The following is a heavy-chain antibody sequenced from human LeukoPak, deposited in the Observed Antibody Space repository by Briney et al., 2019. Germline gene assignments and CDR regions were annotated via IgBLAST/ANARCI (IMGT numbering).Heavy chain of an antibody. CDR2: IYPGGSDT. D-gene: IGHD5-24*01. CDR1: GYSFTNYW. Sequence: GESLKISCKGSGYSFTNYWIAWVRQMPGKGLEWMGIIYPGGSDTRYSPSFQGQVTISADKSISTAYLQWSSLKASDTAMYYCARQDGYASYYFDYRGQGTLVTVSS. CDR3: ARQDGYASYYFDY. J-gene: IGHJ4*02. V-gene: IGHV5-51*01.